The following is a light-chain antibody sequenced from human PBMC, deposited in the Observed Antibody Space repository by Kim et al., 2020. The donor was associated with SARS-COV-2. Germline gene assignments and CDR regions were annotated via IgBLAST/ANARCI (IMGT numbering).Light chain of an antibody. J-gene: IGKJ1*01. CDR1: QGISNY. CDR3: QKYNSAPRT. CDR2: AAS. V-gene: IGKV1-27*01. Sequence: ASIGSRVTITGRASQGISNYLVWYQQRTGKVPKLLIYAASTLQSGVPPRFSGSGSGTDFTLTISSLQPEDVATYYCQKYNSAPRTFGQGTKVDIK.